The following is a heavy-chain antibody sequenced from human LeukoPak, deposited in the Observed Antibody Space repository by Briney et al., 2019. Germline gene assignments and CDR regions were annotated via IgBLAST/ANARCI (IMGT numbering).Heavy chain of an antibody. J-gene: IGHJ4*02. V-gene: IGHV3-53*01. CDR1: GFTVSSNY. CDR3: AKVWVGAGSRDY. Sequence: GGSLRLSCAVSGFTVSSNYMSWVRQAPGKGLQWVSVMYSGGSTYYADSVKGRFTISRDNSKNTLYLQMNSLRAEDTAVYYCAKVWVGAGSRDYWGQGTLVTVSS. D-gene: IGHD1-26*01. CDR2: MYSGGST.